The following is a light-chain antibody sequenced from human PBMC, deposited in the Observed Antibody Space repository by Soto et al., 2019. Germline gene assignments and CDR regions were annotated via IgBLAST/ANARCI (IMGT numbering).Light chain of an antibody. Sequence: QSVLTQPPSASGSPGQSVTISCTGTSSDIGAYDYVSWYQQHPGKVPKLMIYEVSKRPSGVPDRFSASKSGNTASLTVSGLQAEDEADYYCSSHGGANNFYVFXTGTKGTVL. CDR3: SSHGGANNFYV. CDR2: EVS. V-gene: IGLV2-8*01. CDR1: SSDIGAYDY. J-gene: IGLJ1*01.